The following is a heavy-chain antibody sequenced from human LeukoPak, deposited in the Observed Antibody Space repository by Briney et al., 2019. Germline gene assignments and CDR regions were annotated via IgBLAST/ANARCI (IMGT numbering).Heavy chain of an antibody. D-gene: IGHD5-12*01. CDR3: AKDIRGYSGYDEYYMDV. CDR2: IVVGSGNT. CDR1: GLTFTSSA. Sequence: SVKVSCKASGLTFTSSAVQWVRQARGQRLEWIGWIVVGSGNTNYAQKFQGRVTITADKSTSTAYMELSSLRSEDTAVYYCAKDIRGYSGYDEYYMDVWGKGTTVTVSS. J-gene: IGHJ6*03. V-gene: IGHV1-58*01.